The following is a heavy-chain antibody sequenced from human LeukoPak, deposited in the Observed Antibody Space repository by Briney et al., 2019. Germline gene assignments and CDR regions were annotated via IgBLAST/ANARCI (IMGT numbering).Heavy chain of an antibody. CDR1: GGSISSGGYF. J-gene: IGHJ1*01. CDR2: IYYSGST. CDR3: ARGVAYYGGNYFQH. D-gene: IGHD4-23*01. V-gene: IGHV4-31*03. Sequence: SQTLSLTCTVSGGSISSGGYFWSWIRQHPGKGLEWIGYIYYSGSTYYNPSLKSRVSISVDTSKNQFSLKLSSVTAADTAVYCCARGVAYYGGNYFQHWGQGTLVTVSS.